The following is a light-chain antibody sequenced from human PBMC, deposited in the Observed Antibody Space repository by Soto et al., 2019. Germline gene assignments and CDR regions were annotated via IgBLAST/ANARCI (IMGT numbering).Light chain of an antibody. V-gene: IGKV4-1*01. J-gene: IGKJ1*01. Sequence: DVLMTQSPDSLAVSLGERATINCKSSQSVLYSSNNKNYLAWYQQKPGQPPKLLIYWASTRESGVPDRFSGSGSGTDFTLTISSLQAEDVAAYYCQQYYSTPRTFGQGTKVDIK. CDR1: QSVLYSSNNKNY. CDR3: QQYYSTPRT. CDR2: WAS.